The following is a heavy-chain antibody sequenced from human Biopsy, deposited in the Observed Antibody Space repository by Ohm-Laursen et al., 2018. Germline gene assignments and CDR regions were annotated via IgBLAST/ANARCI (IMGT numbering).Heavy chain of an antibody. J-gene: IGHJ3*02. CDR1: AYTFTAYG. CDR2: ISTYNDDT. V-gene: IGHV1-18*04. Sequence: SVTVSCKTSAYTFTAYGISWVRQAPGQGLEWMGWISTYNDDTNIAQKFQGRVSMTTDTSTRTAHMELRSLRSGDTAIYFCARDPGYDFWSGSDPFDIWGQGTLVTVS. CDR3: ARDPGYDFWSGSDPFDI. D-gene: IGHD3-3*01.